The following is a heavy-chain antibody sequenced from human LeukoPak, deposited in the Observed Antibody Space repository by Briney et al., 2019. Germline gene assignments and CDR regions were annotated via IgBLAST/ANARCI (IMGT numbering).Heavy chain of an antibody. CDR3: ARAPPLHLDYGSGSYYKDY. D-gene: IGHD3-10*01. J-gene: IGHJ4*02. CDR2: ISSSSSYI. Sequence: GGSLRLSCAASGFTFSSYSMNWVRQAPGKGLGWVSSISSSSSYIYYADSVKGRFTISRDNAKNSLYLQMNSLRAEDTAVYYCARAPPLHLDYGSGSYYKDYWGQGTLVTVSS. V-gene: IGHV3-21*01. CDR1: GFTFSSYS.